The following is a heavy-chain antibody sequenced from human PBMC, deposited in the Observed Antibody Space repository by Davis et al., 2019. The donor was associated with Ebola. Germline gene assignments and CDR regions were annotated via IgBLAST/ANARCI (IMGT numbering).Heavy chain of an antibody. D-gene: IGHD3-10*01. CDR3: AKEYCPNSGPYCTYFEV. CDR1: GFTFSAYA. V-gene: IGHV3-23*01. Sequence: GESLKISCAASGFTFSAYAMTWVRQAPGKGLEWVSGISSGSDNTYYADSVKGRFTISRDNSKNTLYLQMNSLRAEDTAVYFCAKEYCPNSGPYCTYFEVWGQGTQVTVSS. CDR2: ISSGSDNT. J-gene: IGHJ4*02.